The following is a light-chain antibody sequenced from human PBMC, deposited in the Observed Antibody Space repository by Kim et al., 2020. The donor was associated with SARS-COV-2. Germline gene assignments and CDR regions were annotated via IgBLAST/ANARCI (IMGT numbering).Light chain of an antibody. J-gene: IGLJ2*01. CDR2: YKD. Sequence: ARGQTAKITCGGTNIGVKSVHGYQQRPRQAPMLGIYYKDGRPSGIPGRFSGSNSGNTATLTINRVEAGEEADYYCQLWDVDSDHVVFGGGTQLTVL. CDR1: NIGVKS. V-gene: IGLV3-21*04. CDR3: QLWDVDSDHVV.